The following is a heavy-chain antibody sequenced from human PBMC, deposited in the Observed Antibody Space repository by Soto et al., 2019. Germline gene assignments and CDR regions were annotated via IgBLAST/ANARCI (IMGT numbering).Heavy chain of an antibody. V-gene: IGHV4-31*03. J-gene: IGHJ3*02. Sequence: QVQLQESGPGLVKPSQTLSLTCTVSGGSISSGGYYWSWIRQHPGKGLEWIGYIYYSGSIYYNPYLKSRVTISVDTSKNQFSLKLSSVTVADTAVYYCARVKRVEVVVITRGACDIWGQGTMVTVSS. CDR1: GGSISSGGYY. CDR3: ARVKRVEVVVITRGACDI. CDR2: IYYSGSI. D-gene: IGHD3-22*01.